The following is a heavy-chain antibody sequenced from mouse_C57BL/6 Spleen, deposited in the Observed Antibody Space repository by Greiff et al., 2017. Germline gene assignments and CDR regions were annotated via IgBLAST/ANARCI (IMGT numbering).Heavy chain of an antibody. J-gene: IGHJ3*01. CDR3: ARSDGYSLAWFAY. Sequence: QVQLQQSGPELVKPGASVKISCKASGYSFTSYYIHWVKQRPGQGLEWIGWIYPGSGNTKYNEKYKGKATLTADTSSSTAYMQLSSLTSEDSAVYYCARSDGYSLAWFAYWGQGTLVTVSA. V-gene: IGHV1-66*01. CDR2: IYPGSGNT. CDR1: GYSFTSYY. D-gene: IGHD2-3*01.